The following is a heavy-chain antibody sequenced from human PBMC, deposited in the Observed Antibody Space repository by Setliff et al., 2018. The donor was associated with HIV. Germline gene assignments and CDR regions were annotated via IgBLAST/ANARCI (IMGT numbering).Heavy chain of an antibody. CDR3: ARPLGRSSSQGWFDP. CDR1: GYSFTSYW. V-gene: IGHV5-51*01. J-gene: IGHJ5*02. D-gene: IGHD6-6*01. Sequence: GESLKISCRGSGYSFTSYWIGWVRQMPGKGLEWMGIIYPGDSDTRYSPSFQGQVTISADKSISTAYLQWSSLKASDTAIYYCARPLGRSSSQGWFDPWGQGTLVTVSS. CDR2: IYPGDSDT.